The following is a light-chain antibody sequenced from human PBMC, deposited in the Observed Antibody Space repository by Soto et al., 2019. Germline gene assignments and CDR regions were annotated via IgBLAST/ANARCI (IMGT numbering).Light chain of an antibody. CDR3: QQYSSSPWT. Sequence: EIVLTQSPGTLSLSPGERATLSCRASQSVSSSYLAWYQQKPGQAPRLLIYGASSRATGIPDRFSGSGSGTDSTLTISRLEPKDFAVYSCQQYSSSPWTFGQGTKVEIK. CDR2: GAS. CDR1: QSVSSSY. J-gene: IGKJ1*01. V-gene: IGKV3-20*01.